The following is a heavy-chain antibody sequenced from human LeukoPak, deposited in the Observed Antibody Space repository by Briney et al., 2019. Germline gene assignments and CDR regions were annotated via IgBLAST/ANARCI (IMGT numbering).Heavy chain of an antibody. CDR2: INPTGSST. Sequence: ASVKVSCKASGYTLTNYYMHWVRQAPGQGLEWMGLINPTGSSTNYAQKFRGRVTMTRDTSTSTVYMELSSLRSEDTAVYYCAREESGGYFDYWGQGTLVTVSS. CDR3: AREESGGYFDY. CDR1: GYTLTNYY. D-gene: IGHD2-8*02. J-gene: IGHJ4*02. V-gene: IGHV1-46*01.